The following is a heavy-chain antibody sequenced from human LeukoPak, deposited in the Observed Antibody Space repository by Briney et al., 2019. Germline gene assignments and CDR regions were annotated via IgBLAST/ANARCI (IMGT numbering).Heavy chain of an antibody. CDR1: GFTFSSYA. CDR3: ARGKRFDY. CDR2: ISGSGGST. V-gene: IGHV3-23*01. Sequence: PGGSLRLSCAASGFTFSSYAMSWVRQAPGKGLEWVSAISGSGGSTYYADLVKGRFTISRDNAKNSLYLQMNSLRAEDTAVYYCARGKRFDYWGQGTLVTVSS. J-gene: IGHJ4*02.